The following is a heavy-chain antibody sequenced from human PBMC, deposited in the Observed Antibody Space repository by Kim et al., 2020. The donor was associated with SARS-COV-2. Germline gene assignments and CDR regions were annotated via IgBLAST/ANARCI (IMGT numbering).Heavy chain of an antibody. V-gene: IGHV4-34*01. D-gene: IGHD3-10*01. CDR3: ARGVAVRGATFDY. CDR1: GGSFSGYY. Sequence: SETLSLTCAVYGGSFSGYYWSWIRQPPGKGLEWIGEINHSGSTNYNPSLKSRVTISVDTSKNQFSLKLSSVTAADTAVYYCARGVAVRGATFDYWGQGTLVTVSS. J-gene: IGHJ4*02. CDR2: INHSGST.